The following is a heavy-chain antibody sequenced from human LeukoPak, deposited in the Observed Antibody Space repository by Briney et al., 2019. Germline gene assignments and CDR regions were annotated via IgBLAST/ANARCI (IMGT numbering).Heavy chain of an antibody. D-gene: IGHD6-19*01. CDR1: GGSMRSSSNF. J-gene: IGHJ4*02. CDR2: MFYSGST. Sequence: SETLSLTCTVSGGSMRSSSNFWAWIRQPPGKALEWIGSMFYSGSTTYYNPSLKSRVTISVDTSKNQFSLTLTSVTASDTAVYYCARQSEYTSGWHYIDYWGQGTLVTVSS. V-gene: IGHV4-39*01. CDR3: ARQSEYTSGWHYIDY.